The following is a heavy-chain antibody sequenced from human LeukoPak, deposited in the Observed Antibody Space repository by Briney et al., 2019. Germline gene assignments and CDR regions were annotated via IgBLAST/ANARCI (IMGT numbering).Heavy chain of an antibody. J-gene: IGHJ6*02. Sequence: ASVKVSCKASGYTFTGYYMHWVRQAPGQGLEWMGWINPNSGGTNYAQKFQGRVTMTRDTSISTAYMELSRLRSDDTAVYYCARGPIETAVLWYYGMDVWGQGTTVTVSS. CDR1: GYTFTGYY. CDR3: ARGPIETAVLWYYGMDV. CDR2: INPNSGGT. V-gene: IGHV1-2*02. D-gene: IGHD2-21*01.